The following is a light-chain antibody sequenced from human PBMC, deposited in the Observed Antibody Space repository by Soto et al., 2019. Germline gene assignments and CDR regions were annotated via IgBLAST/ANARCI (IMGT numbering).Light chain of an antibody. CDR3: QHYNSYSEA. J-gene: IGKJ1*01. Sequence: DIQMTQSPSTLAGSVGDRVAITCLASQTISSWLSLYQQKPGKAPNLLIYKASTLKSGVPSRFSGSGSGTEFTLTISSLQPDDFATYYCQHYNSYSEAFGQGTKVDTK. CDR2: KAS. V-gene: IGKV1-5*03. CDR1: QTISSW.